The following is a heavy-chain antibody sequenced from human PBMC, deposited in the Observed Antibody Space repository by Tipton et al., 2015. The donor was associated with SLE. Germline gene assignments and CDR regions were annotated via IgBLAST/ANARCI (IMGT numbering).Heavy chain of an antibody. CDR3: ARGGGSYYDY. Sequence: GLVKPSETLSLTCTVSGSSISGYYWSWIRQPAGKGLEWIGRIYSSGSTIYNPSLKSRLTLSLDTSKNQFSLRVRSVTAADTAVYYCARGGGSYYDYWGQGTLVTVSS. V-gene: IGHV4-4*07. CDR1: GSSISGYY. CDR2: IYSSGST. D-gene: IGHD1-26*01. J-gene: IGHJ4*02.